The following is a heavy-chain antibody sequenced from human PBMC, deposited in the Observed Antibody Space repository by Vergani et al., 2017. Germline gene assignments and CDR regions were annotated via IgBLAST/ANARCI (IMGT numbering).Heavy chain of an antibody. Sequence: EVQLVESGGGLVQPGGSLRLSCAASGFTFSSYSMNWVRPAPGKGLEWVSYISSSSSTINYADSVKGRFTIPRDNAKNSLYLQMNSLRDEDTAVYYCARTDGGYFDYWSQGTLVTVSS. D-gene: IGHD2-8*01. CDR3: ARTDGGYFDY. J-gene: IGHJ4*02. V-gene: IGHV3-48*02. CDR2: ISSSSSTI. CDR1: GFTFSSYS.